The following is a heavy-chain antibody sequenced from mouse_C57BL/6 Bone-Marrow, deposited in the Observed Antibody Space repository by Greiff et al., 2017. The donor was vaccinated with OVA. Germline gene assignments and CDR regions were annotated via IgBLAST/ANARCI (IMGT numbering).Heavy chain of an antibody. CDR2: IDPSDSYT. CDR3: ARGDYDFPNWYFDY. V-gene: IGHV1-50*01. J-gene: IGHJ2*01. D-gene: IGHD2-4*01. Sequence: VQLQQSGAELVKPGASVKLSCKASGYTFTSYWMQWVKQRPGQGLEWIGEIDPSDSYTNYNQKFKGKATLTVDTSSSTAYMQLSSLTSEDSAVYYCARGDYDFPNWYFDYWGQGTTLTVSS. CDR1: GYTFTSYW.